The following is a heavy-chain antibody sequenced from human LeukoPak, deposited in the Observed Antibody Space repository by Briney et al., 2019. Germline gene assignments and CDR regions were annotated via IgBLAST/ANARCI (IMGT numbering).Heavy chain of an antibody. CDR1: GYSISSGYY. V-gene: IGHV4-38-2*02. J-gene: IGHJ4*02. CDR3: ARRYYSDSSGKGGYFDY. D-gene: IGHD3-22*01. Sequence: SETLSLTCTVSGYSISSGYYWGWIRQPPGKGLEWIGSIYHSGSTYYNPSLKSRVTISVDTSKNQFSLKLSSVTAADTAVYYCARRYYSDSSGKGGYFDYWGQGTLVTVSS. CDR2: IYHSGST.